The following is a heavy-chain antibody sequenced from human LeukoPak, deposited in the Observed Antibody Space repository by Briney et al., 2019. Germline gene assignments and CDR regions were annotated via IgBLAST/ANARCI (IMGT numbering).Heavy chain of an antibody. D-gene: IGHD2-2*01. Sequence: ASVKVSCKASGYTFTSYGISWVRQAPGQGLEWMGWISAYNGNTNYAQKLQGGVTMTTDTSTSTAYMELRSLRSDDTAVYYCARTPIVVVPAARDAYFDYWGQGTLVTVSS. CDR1: GYTFTSYG. J-gene: IGHJ4*02. V-gene: IGHV1-18*01. CDR2: ISAYNGNT. CDR3: ARTPIVVVPAARDAYFDY.